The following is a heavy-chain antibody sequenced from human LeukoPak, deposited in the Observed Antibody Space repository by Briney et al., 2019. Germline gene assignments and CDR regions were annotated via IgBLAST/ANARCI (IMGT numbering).Heavy chain of an antibody. D-gene: IGHD6-19*01. CDR2: ISYDGSNK. Sequence: GGSLRLSCAASGFTFSSYGMHWVRQAPGKGLEWVAVISYDGSNKYYADSVKGRFTISRDNSKNTFYLQMSSLRAEDTAVYYCAKGSGSGWYGWFAPWGQGTLVTVSS. V-gene: IGHV3-30*18. CDR3: AKGSGSGWYGWFAP. CDR1: GFTFSSYG. J-gene: IGHJ5*02.